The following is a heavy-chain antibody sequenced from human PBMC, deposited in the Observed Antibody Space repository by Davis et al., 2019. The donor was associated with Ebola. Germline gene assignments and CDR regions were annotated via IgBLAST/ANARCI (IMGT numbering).Heavy chain of an antibody. CDR2: INPDETTT. CDR3: ARAGYSGSYY. D-gene: IGHD1-26*01. Sequence: PGGSLRLSCAASGFTFSSEWMHWVRQAPGKGLVWVSRINPDETTTTYADSVKGRFTISRDNAKNMLYLQMNSLRAEDTAVYYCARAGYSGSYYWGQGTLVTVSS. V-gene: IGHV3-74*01. J-gene: IGHJ4*02. CDR1: GFTFSSEW.